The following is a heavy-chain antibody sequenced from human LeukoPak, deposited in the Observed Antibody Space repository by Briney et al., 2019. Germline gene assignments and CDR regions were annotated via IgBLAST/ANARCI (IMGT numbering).Heavy chain of an antibody. CDR1: GGSITTYF. CDR2: INYSGST. J-gene: IGHJ3*02. Sequence: SETLSLTCTVSGGSITTYFWSWIRQAPGKGLEWIGFINYSGSTNSNPALESRLTMSIDTSRNHFSLKLSSVTAADTAVYYCARGLYCGGDCYPDGFDIWGQGTMVTVSS. CDR3: ARGLYCGGDCYPDGFDI. D-gene: IGHD2-21*02. V-gene: IGHV4-59*01.